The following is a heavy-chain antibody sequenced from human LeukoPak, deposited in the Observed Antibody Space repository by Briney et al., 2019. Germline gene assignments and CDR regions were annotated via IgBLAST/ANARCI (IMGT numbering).Heavy chain of an antibody. CDR2: IKQDGSEK. V-gene: IGHV3-7*03. J-gene: IGHJ4*02. Sequence: GGSLRLSCAASGFTFSSYWMSWVRQAPGKGLEWVANIKQDGSEKYYADSVKGRFTISRDNAKNSLYLQMNSLKFDDTAFYYCTKEGLTPFDYWGQGTLVTVSS. CDR3: TKEGLTPFDY. D-gene: IGHD1-14*01. CDR1: GFTFSSYW.